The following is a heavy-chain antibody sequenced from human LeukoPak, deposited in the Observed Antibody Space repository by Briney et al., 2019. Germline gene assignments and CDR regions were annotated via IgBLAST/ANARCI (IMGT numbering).Heavy chain of an antibody. J-gene: IGHJ5*02. CDR3: ARRDIVVVPAATYNWFDP. CDR1: GYSFTSYW. V-gene: IGHV5-51*01. Sequence: GESLKISCQGSGYSFTSYWIGWVRQMPGKGLEWMGITYPGDSDTRYSPSFQGQVTISADKSISTAYLQWSSLKASDTAMYYCARRDIVVVPAATYNWFDPWGQGTLVTVSS. CDR2: TYPGDSDT. D-gene: IGHD2-2*01.